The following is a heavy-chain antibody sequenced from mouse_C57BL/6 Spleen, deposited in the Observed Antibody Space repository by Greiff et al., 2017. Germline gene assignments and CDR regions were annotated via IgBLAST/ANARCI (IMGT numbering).Heavy chain of an antibody. Sequence: DVKLVESGAELVKPGASVKLSCTASGFNIKDYYMHWVKQRTEQGLEWIGRIDPEDGETKYAPKFQGKATITADTSSNTAYLQLSSLTAEDTAVYCCAVNWDYFDYWGQGTTLTVSS. CDR1: GFNIKDYY. CDR3: AVNWDYFDY. CDR2: IDPEDGET. D-gene: IGHD4-1*01. V-gene: IGHV14-2*01. J-gene: IGHJ2*01.